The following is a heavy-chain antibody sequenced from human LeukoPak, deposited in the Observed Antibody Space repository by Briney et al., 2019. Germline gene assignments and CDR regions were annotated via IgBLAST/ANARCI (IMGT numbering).Heavy chain of an antibody. J-gene: IGHJ3*02. CDR3: AKARLGMATVADAFDI. V-gene: IGHV3-23*01. Sequence: PGGSLRLSCAASGFTFSKYWMHWVRQAPGKGLEWVSAISGSGSSPYYADSVRGRFTISRDNSKNTLFLQMHSLRAEDTAVYYCAKARLGMATVADAFDIWGQGAMVTVSS. CDR2: ISGSGSSP. D-gene: IGHD5-24*01. CDR1: GFTFSKYW.